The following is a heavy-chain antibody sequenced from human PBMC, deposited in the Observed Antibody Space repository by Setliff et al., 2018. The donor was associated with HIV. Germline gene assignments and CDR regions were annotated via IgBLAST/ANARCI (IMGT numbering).Heavy chain of an antibody. CDR3: ARHPPRGYPKNWFDP. CDR1: GYNFNAYW. D-gene: IGHD3-16*02. J-gene: IGHJ5*02. V-gene: IGHV5-51*01. CDR2: IYPIDSET. Sequence: GESLKISCKGFGYNFNAYWIAWVRQVPGKGLEWMGIIYPIDSETKYSPSFQGQVTISVDRSISTAYLQWNNLKASDSAIYYCARHPPRGYPKNWFDPWGQGTLVTVSS.